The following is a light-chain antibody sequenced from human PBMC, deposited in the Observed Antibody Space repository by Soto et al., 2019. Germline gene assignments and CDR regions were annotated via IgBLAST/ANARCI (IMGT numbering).Light chain of an antibody. CDR2: DVS. CDR3: CSYAGSYTLV. Sequence: QSALTQPRSVSGSPGQSVTLSCTGTSSDVGAYNFVSWYQQHPGRVPKLMIYDVSRRPSGVPDRFSGSKSGNTASLTISGLQADDEADYYCCSYAGSYTLVFGGGTKLTVL. V-gene: IGLV2-11*01. CDR1: SSDVGAYNF. J-gene: IGLJ3*02.